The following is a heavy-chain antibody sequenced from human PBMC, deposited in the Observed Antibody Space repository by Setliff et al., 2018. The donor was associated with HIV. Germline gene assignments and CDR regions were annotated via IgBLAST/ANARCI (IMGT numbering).Heavy chain of an antibody. J-gene: IGHJ4*02. CDR2: INHSGST. Sequence: PSETLSLTCSVPGGSIGSGHYFWSWIRQPPGKGLEWIGQINHSGSTNYNPSLRSRVTISIGTSKKQFSLRLKSVIAADTAVYYCATDHVTMTGTRFDFWGQGTLVTVSS. V-gene: IGHV4-39*07. CDR1: GGSIGSGHYF. CDR3: ATDHVTMTGTRFDF. D-gene: IGHD3-9*01.